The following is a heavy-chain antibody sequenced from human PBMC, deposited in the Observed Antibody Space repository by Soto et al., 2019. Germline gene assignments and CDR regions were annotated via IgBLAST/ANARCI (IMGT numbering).Heavy chain of an antibody. Sequence: QVQLVQSGAEVKKPGSSVKVSCTASGGTFSSYAISWVGQAPGQGLEWMGGIIPIFGTANYAQKFQGRVTITADESTSTAYMELSSLRSEDTAVYYCASTPSYDSSGYNWFDPWGQGTLVTVSS. CDR2: IIPIFGTA. V-gene: IGHV1-69*12. J-gene: IGHJ5*02. CDR1: GGTFSSYA. D-gene: IGHD3-22*01. CDR3: ASTPSYDSSGYNWFDP.